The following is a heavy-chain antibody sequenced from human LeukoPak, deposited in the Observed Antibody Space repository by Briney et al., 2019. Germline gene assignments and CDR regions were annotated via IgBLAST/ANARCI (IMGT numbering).Heavy chain of an antibody. Sequence: GRSLRLSCAASGFTFNNYLMHWVRQAPGKGLDWVAVIVEDGTNQYYADSVKGRFTISRDNSKNTLYLQMNSLRVEDTAVYYCASGRNLRYSNWGQGTMVTVSS. D-gene: IGHD3-9*01. CDR1: GFTFNNYL. CDR2: IVEDGTNQ. CDR3: ASGRNLRYSN. J-gene: IGHJ3*01. V-gene: IGHV3-30*04.